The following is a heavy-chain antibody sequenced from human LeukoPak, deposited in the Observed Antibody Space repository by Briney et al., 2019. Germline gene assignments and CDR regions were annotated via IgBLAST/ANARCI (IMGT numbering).Heavy chain of an antibody. CDR3: AREENIVVVVADEHDAFDI. J-gene: IGHJ3*02. CDR2: INHSGST. CDR1: GGSFSGYY. V-gene: IGHV4-34*01. D-gene: IGHD2-15*01. Sequence: SETLSLPCAVYGGSFSGYYWSWIRPPPGKGLEWIGEINHSGSTNYNPSLKSRVTISVDTPKNQFSLKLSSVTAADTAVYYCAREENIVVVVADEHDAFDIWGQGTMVTVSS.